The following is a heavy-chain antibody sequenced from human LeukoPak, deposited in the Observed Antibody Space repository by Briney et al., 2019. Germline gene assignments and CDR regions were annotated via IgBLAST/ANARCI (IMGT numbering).Heavy chain of an antibody. Sequence: SETLSLTCAVYGGSFSGYYWSWIRQPPGKGLEWIGEINHSGSTNYNPSLKSRVTMSVDTSKNQFSLKLSSVTAADTAVYYCARHVGLLWFGEFLFRGFDPWGQGTLVTVSS. V-gene: IGHV4-34*01. CDR2: INHSGST. CDR1: GGSFSGYY. CDR3: ARHVGLLWFGEFLFRGFDP. D-gene: IGHD3-10*01. J-gene: IGHJ5*02.